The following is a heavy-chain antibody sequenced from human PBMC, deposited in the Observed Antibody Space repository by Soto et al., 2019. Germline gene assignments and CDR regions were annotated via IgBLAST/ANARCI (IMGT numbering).Heavy chain of an antibody. J-gene: IGHJ4*02. D-gene: IGHD3-10*01. CDR2: ISGSSGNA. Sequence: QVQLVQSGAEVKNPGASVKVSCKTSGYTFTKYGVGWVRQAPGQGLEWMGWISGSSGNANYAEKVQGRITLTTDTSTSTAYIELRSLRSDDTAVYYCAREMARPWGEYDYWGQGTLVTVSS. CDR1: GYTFTKYG. V-gene: IGHV1-18*01. CDR3: AREMARPWGEYDY.